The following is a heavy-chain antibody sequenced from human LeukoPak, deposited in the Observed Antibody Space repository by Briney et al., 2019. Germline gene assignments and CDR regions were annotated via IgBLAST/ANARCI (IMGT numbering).Heavy chain of an antibody. V-gene: IGHV1-24*01. CDR2: FDPEDGET. CDR1: GYTLTELS. CDR3: AKGLSRFGESTNPFDI. D-gene: IGHD3-10*01. J-gene: IGHJ3*02. Sequence: ASVKVSCKVSGYTLTELSMHWVRQAPGKGLEWMGGFDPEDGETIYAQKLQGRVTVTTDTSTSTAYMELRSLRSDDTAVYYCAKGLSRFGESTNPFDIWGQGTMVTVSS.